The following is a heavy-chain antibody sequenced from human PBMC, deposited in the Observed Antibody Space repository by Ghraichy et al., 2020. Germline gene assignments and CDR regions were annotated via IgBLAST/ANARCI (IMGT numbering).Heavy chain of an antibody. Sequence: GGSLRLSCAASGFIFRNFGMNWVRQAPGKGLEWVSSISGNSGYIYYADSVQGRFTISRDNAKNSLYLQMNSLRAEDTAVYYCARDNGELRHFDFWGQGTLVTVSS. J-gene: IGHJ4*02. V-gene: IGHV3-21*01. CDR3: ARDNGELRHFDF. D-gene: IGHD1-26*01. CDR1: GFIFRNFG. CDR2: ISGNSGYI.